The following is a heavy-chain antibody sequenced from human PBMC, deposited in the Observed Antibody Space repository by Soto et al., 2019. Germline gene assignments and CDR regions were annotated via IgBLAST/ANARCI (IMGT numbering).Heavy chain of an antibody. CDR2: IYYSGST. J-gene: IGHJ5*02. V-gene: IGHV4-59*08. Sequence: SETLSLTCTVSGGSISSYYWSWIRQPPGKGLEWIGYIYYSGSTNYNPSLKSRVTISVDTSKNQFSLKLSSVTAADTAVYYCARHGPQTYYDFWSGYPPNNWFDPRGQGTLVTVSS. CDR1: GGSISSYY. CDR3: ARHGPQTYYDFWSGYPPNNWFDP. D-gene: IGHD3-3*01.